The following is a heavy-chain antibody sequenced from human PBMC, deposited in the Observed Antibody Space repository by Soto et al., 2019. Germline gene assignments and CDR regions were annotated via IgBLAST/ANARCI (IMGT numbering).Heavy chain of an antibody. D-gene: IGHD3-10*01. CDR2: IIPIFGTI. J-gene: IGHJ4*02. CDR1: VEFFSNYG. CDR3: ARVFPDCWVEPGVVRGYLDT. V-gene: IGHV1-69*01. Sequence: QAQLVQSGAEVKEPGSSVKVSCKASVEFFSNYGISWVRQAPGQGLELMGGIIPIFGTIIYTEKFKGRVTITADEATNTVYMQLRSLRSADTDVSYCARVFPDCWVEPGVVRGYLDTWGRGTLVTVSS.